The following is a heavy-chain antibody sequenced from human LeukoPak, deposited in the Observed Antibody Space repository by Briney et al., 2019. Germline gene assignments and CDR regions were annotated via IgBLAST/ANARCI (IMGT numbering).Heavy chain of an antibody. CDR1: GGSFSGYY. Sequence: SETPSLTCAVYGGSFSGYYWSWIRQPPGKGLEWIGEINHSGSTNYNPSLKSRVTISVDTSKNQFSLKLSSVTAADTAVYYCARGGDYYDSSGYYYPPYYYGMDVWGQGTTVTVSS. J-gene: IGHJ6*02. CDR2: INHSGST. D-gene: IGHD3-22*01. V-gene: IGHV4-34*01. CDR3: ARGGDYYDSSGYYYPPYYYGMDV.